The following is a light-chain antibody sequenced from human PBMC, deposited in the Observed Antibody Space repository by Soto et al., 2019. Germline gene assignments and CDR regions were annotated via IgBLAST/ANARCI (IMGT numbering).Light chain of an antibody. CDR1: DIGTKS. J-gene: IGLJ3*02. V-gene: IGLV3-21*04. CDR3: QVWDSSSVHWV. CDR2: YDS. Sequence: SYELTQPPSVSVAPGETARITCGGNDIGTKSVHWYQQKPGQAPVLVIYYDSDRPSGIPERLSGSNSVNTATLTISRVEVGDEADYYCQVWDSSSVHWVFGGGTKLTVL.